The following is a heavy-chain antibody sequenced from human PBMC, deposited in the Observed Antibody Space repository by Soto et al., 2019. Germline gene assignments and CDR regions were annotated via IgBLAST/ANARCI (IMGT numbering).Heavy chain of an antibody. D-gene: IGHD1-1*01. Sequence: EVQLVESGGGLVQPGGSLRLSCAASGFTFSDNWMHWVRRAPGKGLVWVSRINSDGSSTSFADSVKGRFTISRDNAKNTLYLQMNSLRAEDTAVYCCARDLGVTGRGVLDYWGQGTLVIVSS. CDR3: ARDLGVTGRGVLDY. CDR1: GFTFSDNW. V-gene: IGHV3-74*01. J-gene: IGHJ4*02. CDR2: INSDGSST.